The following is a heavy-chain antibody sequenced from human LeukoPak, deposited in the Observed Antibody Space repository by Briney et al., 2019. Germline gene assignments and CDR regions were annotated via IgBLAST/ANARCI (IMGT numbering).Heavy chain of an antibody. Sequence: SGPTLVKPTQTLTLTCTFSGFSLSTSGMCVSWIRQPPGKALEWLARIDWDDDKYYSISLKTRLTISKDASKNQVVLTMTNMDPVDTATYYCARTRSGWMNYYYGMDVWGQGTTVTVSS. CDR1: GFSLSTSGMC. D-gene: IGHD6-19*01. CDR2: IDWDDDK. CDR3: ARTRSGWMNYYYGMDV. V-gene: IGHV2-70*11. J-gene: IGHJ6*02.